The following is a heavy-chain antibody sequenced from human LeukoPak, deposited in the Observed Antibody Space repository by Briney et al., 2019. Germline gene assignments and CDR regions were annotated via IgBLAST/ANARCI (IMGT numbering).Heavy chain of an antibody. V-gene: IGHV4-34*01. J-gene: IGHJ4*02. CDR1: GGSFSGYY. D-gene: IGHD3-9*01. CDR2: INHSGST. CDR3: ARGSVDLDY. Sequence: SETLSLTCAVYGGSFSGYYWSWIRQPPGKGLEWIGEINHSGSTNYNPSLKSRATISVDTSKNQFSLKLSSVTAADAAVYYCARGSVDLDYWGQGTLVTVSS.